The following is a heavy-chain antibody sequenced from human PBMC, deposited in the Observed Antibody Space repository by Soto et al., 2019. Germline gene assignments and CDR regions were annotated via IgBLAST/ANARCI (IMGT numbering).Heavy chain of an antibody. V-gene: IGHV1-18*01. CDR2: ISAYNGNT. D-gene: IGHD6-6*01. CDR1: GYTFTSYG. J-gene: IGHJ6*03. Sequence: GAPVEVSCKASGYTFTSYGISWVRQAPGKGLEWMGWISAYNGNTNYAQKLQGRVTMTTDTSTSTAYMELRSLRSDDTAVYYCARVGPITDSSSSTGYYYYYYMDVWGKGTTVTVSS. CDR3: ARVGPITDSSSSTGYYYYYYMDV.